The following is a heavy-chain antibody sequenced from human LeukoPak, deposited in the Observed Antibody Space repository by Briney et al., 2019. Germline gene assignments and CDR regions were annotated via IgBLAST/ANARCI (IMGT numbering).Heavy chain of an antibody. CDR2: IIPTLGLT. CDR3: ARLSFPRDY. CDR1: GGTFSSYP. V-gene: IGHV1-69*02. J-gene: IGHJ4*02. D-gene: IGHD3-16*02. Sequence: PVKVSCEASGGTFSSYPISWVRQAPGQGLEWMGRIIPTLGLTEYAPKFQGRVTISADTSTSTAYMELSSLRSEDTAVYYCARLSFPRDYWGQGTLVIVSS.